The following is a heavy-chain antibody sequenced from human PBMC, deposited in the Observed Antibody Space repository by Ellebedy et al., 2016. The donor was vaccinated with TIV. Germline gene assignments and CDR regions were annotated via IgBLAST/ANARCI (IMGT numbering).Heavy chain of an antibody. J-gene: IGHJ4*02. Sequence: GESLKISCAASGFTFSSYAMSWVRQAPGKGLEWVSGISGSGGSTYYADSVKGRFTISRDNSKNSLSLQMNSLRAEDTAVYYCARIYGGNPRRAMDYWGQGTLVTVSS. V-gene: IGHV3-23*01. CDR1: GFTFSSYA. D-gene: IGHD4-23*01. CDR2: ISGSGGST. CDR3: ARIYGGNPRRAMDY.